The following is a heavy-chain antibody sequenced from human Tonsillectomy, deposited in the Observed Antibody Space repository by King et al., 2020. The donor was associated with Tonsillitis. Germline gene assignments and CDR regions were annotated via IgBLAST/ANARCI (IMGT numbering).Heavy chain of an antibody. V-gene: IGHV4-61*02. CDR2: VCSSGST. D-gene: IGHD2-2*01. CDR1: RGSINSSRYY. J-gene: IGHJ4*02. CDR3: ARAEVGGSFDS. Sequence: VQLQESGPGLVKPSQILSLSCTVSRGSINSSRYYWRWVRQPAGKGLEWIGRVCSSGSTNYNPSFKSRVTMSVDTSKNQFSLKLNSVTAADTAVYYCARAEVGGSFDSWGQGTLVTVSS.